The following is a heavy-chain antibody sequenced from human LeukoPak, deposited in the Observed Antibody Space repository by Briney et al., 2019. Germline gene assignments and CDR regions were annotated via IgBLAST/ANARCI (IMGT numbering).Heavy chain of an antibody. CDR2: IYTSGST. CDR3: AREHAYYDILTGYYWTHFDY. D-gene: IGHD3-9*01. J-gene: IGHJ4*02. Sequence: SQTLSLTCTVSGGSISIGSYYWSWIRQPAGKGLEWIGRIYTSGSTNYNPSLKSRVTISVDTSKNQFSLKLSSVTAADTAVYYCAREHAYYDILTGYYWTHFDYWGQGTLVTVSS. CDR1: GGSISIGSYY. V-gene: IGHV4-61*02.